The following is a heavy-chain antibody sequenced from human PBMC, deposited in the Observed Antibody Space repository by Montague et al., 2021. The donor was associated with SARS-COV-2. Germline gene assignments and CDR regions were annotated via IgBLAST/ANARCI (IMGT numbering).Heavy chain of an antibody. CDR3: ARVGTRLNDYDGSGYFDY. Sequence: SETLSLTCSVSGGSISGYYWSWIRQPPGKGLGWIGYIYYSGGTNYNPSLKSRVTISVDTSKNQFSLELSSVTAADTAMYYCARVGTRLNDYDGSGYFDYWGQGALGIVSS. V-gene: IGHV4-59*01. J-gene: IGHJ4*02. CDR1: GGSISGYY. D-gene: IGHD3-22*01. CDR2: IYYSGGT.